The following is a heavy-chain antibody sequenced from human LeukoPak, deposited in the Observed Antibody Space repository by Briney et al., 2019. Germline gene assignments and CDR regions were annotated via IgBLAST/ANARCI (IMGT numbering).Heavy chain of an antibody. V-gene: IGHV4-34*01. D-gene: IGHD3-9*01. J-gene: IGHJ3*02. CDR3: ARGLLRYFDWLLSQDAFDI. CDR1: GGSFSGYY. CDR2: INHSGST. Sequence: SETLSLTCAVYGGSFSGYYWSWIRQPPGKGLEWIGEINHSGSTNYNPSLKSRVTISVDTSKNQFSLKLSSVTAADTAVYYCARGLLRYFDWLLSQDAFDIWGQGTMVTVSS.